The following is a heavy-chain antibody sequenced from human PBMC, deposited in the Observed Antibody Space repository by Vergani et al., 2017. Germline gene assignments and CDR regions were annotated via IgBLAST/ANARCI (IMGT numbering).Heavy chain of an antibody. CDR1: GFTVSSNY. CDR3: ARDQGLWGSYRHDYYYYGMDV. D-gene: IGHD3-16*02. CDR2: IYSGGST. J-gene: IGHJ6*02. V-gene: IGHV3-53*01. Sequence: EVQLVESGGGLIQPGGSLRLSCAASGFTVSSNYMSWVRQAPGKGLEWVSVIYSGGSTYYADSVKGRFTISRDNSKNTSYLQMNSLRAEDTVVYYCARDQGLWGSYRHDYYYYGMDVWGQGTTVTVSS.